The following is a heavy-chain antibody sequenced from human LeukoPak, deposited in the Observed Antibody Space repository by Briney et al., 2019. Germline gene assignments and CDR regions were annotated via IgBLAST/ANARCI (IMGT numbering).Heavy chain of an antibody. Sequence: PGGSLRLSCAASGFTFSNFGISWVRQAPGKGLEWVSAISGSGGSTYYADSVKGRFTISRDNSRNIMNLQTDSLRPEDTALYYCARAMVRGVIPYWGQGTLVTVSS. CDR1: GFTFSNFG. J-gene: IGHJ4*02. V-gene: IGHV3-23*01. CDR3: ARAMVRGVIPY. CDR2: ISGSGGST. D-gene: IGHD3-10*01.